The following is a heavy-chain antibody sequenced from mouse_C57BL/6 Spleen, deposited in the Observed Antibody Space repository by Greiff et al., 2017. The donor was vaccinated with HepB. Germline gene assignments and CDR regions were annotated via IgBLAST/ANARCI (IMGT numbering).Heavy chain of an antibody. CDR1: GYTFTSYW. D-gene: IGHD1-3*01. J-gene: IGHJ2*01. V-gene: IGHV1-53*01. CDR2: INPSNGGT. CDR3: ALQEWTLRY. Sequence: VQLQQSRTELVKPGASVKLSYKTSGYTFTSYWMHWVKRRPVQGLEWIGNINPSNGGTNYNEKFKSKATLTVDKASSTAYMQLSSLTSEDSAVDYCALQEWTLRYCCQVTTLTVSS.